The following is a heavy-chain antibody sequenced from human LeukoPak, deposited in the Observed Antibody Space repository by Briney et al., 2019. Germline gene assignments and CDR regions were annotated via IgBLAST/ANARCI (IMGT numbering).Heavy chain of an antibody. D-gene: IGHD3-22*01. J-gene: IGHJ6*03. Sequence: PGGSLRLSCAASGFNFSSYAISWVRQAPGKGLEWVSAISGSGGSTYYADSVKGRFTISRDNSKNTLYLQMNSLRAEDTAVYYCAKGSVGHNYYESSGRIPYYYYYMDVWGKGTTVTVSS. CDR3: AKGSVGHNYYESSGRIPYYYYYMDV. CDR2: ISGSGGST. V-gene: IGHV3-23*01. CDR1: GFNFSSYA.